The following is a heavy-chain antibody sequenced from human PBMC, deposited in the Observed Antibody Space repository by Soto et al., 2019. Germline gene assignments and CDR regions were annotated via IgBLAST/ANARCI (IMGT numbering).Heavy chain of an antibody. Sequence: QVQLVQSGAEVKKPGASVKVSCKASGYTFPSYGISWVRKAPGQGLEWMGWISAYNGNTKDTQKIQGRVTMTTDTSTSTGYMELRSLRSDDTAVYYCAIDLAVGLVDYWGQGTLVTVSS. J-gene: IGHJ4*02. CDR3: AIDLAVGLVDY. V-gene: IGHV1-18*01. CDR2: ISAYNGNT. CDR1: GYTFPSYG. D-gene: IGHD6-19*01.